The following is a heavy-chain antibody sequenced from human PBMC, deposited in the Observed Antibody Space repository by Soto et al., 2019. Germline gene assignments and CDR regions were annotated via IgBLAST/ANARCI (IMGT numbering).Heavy chain of an antibody. V-gene: IGHV4-34*01. CDR3: ARRRRFGEDQLVGSASVTRYNWFDP. D-gene: IGHD3-10*01. CDR2: INHRGST. Sequence: QVQLQQWGAGLLKPSETLSLTCAVYGGSFSGYYWSWIRQPPGKGLEWIGEINHRGSTNYNPSIKSRANISVDTSKNQLALKLSSVTAADTAVYYCARRRRFGEDQLVGSASVTRYNWFDPWGQGTLVTVSS. CDR1: GGSFSGYY. J-gene: IGHJ5*02.